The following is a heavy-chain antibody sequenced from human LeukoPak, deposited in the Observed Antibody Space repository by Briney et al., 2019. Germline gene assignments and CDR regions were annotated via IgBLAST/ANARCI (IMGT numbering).Heavy chain of an antibody. V-gene: IGHV3-53*01. CDR3: ARWTNFHAFDI. CDR2: LYSAGST. D-gene: IGHD1-1*01. J-gene: IGHJ3*02. Sequence: GGSLRLSCAASEFSVKYNYMTWVRQAPGKGLEWVSLLYSAGSTNYADSVKGRFTISRDDSKNTVYLQMNSLRAEDTAVYYCARWTNFHAFDIWGQGTLVTVSS. CDR1: EFSVKYNY.